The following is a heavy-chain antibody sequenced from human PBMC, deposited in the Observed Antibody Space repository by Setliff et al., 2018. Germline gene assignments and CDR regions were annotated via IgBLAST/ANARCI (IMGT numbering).Heavy chain of an antibody. Sequence: SETLSLTCTVPSGSISSYYWSWIRQPPGKGLEWIGYIYYSGSTNYNPSLKSRVTISIDTSKNQFSLKLSSVTAADTAVYYCAGIVDTAMDYWGQGTLVTVSS. J-gene: IGHJ4*02. D-gene: IGHD5-18*01. CDR2: IYYSGST. CDR1: SGSISSYY. V-gene: IGHV4-59*01. CDR3: AGIVDTAMDY.